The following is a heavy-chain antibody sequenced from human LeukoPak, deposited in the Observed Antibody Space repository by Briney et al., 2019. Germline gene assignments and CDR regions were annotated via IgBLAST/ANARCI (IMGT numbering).Heavy chain of an antibody. CDR1: GGSFSGYY. CDR3: ARSSGWYRGYFDY. V-gene: IGHV4-34*01. D-gene: IGHD6-19*01. CDR2: INHSGST. J-gene: IGHJ4*02. Sequence: SETLSLTSAVYGGSFSGYYWSWIRQPPGKGLEWIGEINHSGSTNYNPSLKSRVTISVDTSKNQFSLKLSSVTAADTAVYYCARSSGWYRGYFDYWGQGTLVTVSS.